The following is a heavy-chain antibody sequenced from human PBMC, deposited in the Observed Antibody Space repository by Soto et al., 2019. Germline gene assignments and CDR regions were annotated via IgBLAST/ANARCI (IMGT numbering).Heavy chain of an antibody. CDR3: ARARYSSSWYSFDY. Sequence: GESLKISCKASGYSFTTYWIAWVRQMPGKGLEWMGIIYPGDSNTRYSPSFQGQVTISADKSISTAYLQWNSMKPSDAAMYYCARARYSSSWYSFDYWGQRTMVTVCS. CDR2: IYPGDSNT. V-gene: IGHV5-51*01. J-gene: IGHJ4*02. D-gene: IGHD6-13*01. CDR1: GYSFTTYW.